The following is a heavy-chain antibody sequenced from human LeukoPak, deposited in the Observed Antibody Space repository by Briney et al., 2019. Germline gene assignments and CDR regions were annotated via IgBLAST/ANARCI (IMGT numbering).Heavy chain of an antibody. V-gene: IGHV4-31*03. CDR1: GGSISSGGYY. J-gene: IGHJ4*02. CDR2: IYYSGST. D-gene: IGHD4-17*01. Sequence: PSETLSLTCTVSGGSISSGGYYWSWIRQHPGKGLEWIGYIYYSGSTYYNPSLKSRVTISVDTSMNQFSLKLSSVTAADTAVYYCARGRYGDYLQPLTFWGQGNLVTVSS. CDR3: ARGRYGDYLQPLTF.